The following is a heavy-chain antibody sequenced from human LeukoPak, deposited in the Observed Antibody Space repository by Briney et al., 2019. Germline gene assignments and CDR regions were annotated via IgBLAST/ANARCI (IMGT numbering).Heavy chain of an antibody. Sequence: ASVKVSCKASGYTFTGYYMHWVRQAPGQGLEWMGWINTNTGNPTYAQGFTGRFVFSLDTSVSTAYLQISSLKAEDTAVYYCARDPWGGDSDYWGQGTLVTVSS. V-gene: IGHV7-4-1*02. CDR1: GYTFTGYY. D-gene: IGHD2-21*02. CDR3: ARDPWGGDSDY. J-gene: IGHJ4*02. CDR2: INTNTGNP.